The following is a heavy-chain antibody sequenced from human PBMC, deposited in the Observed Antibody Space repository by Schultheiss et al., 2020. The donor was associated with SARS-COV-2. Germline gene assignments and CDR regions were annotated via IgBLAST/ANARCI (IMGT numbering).Heavy chain of an antibody. Sequence: GESLKISCAASGFTFSSYWMHWVRQAPGKGLMWVSRINSDGSSTSYADSVKGRFTISRDNAKNTLYLQMNSLRAEDTAVYYCARDRTAMTDSWGQGTLVTVSS. CDR2: INSDGSST. V-gene: IGHV3-74*01. CDR3: ARDRTAMTDS. J-gene: IGHJ5*01. CDR1: GFTFSSYW. D-gene: IGHD5-18*01.